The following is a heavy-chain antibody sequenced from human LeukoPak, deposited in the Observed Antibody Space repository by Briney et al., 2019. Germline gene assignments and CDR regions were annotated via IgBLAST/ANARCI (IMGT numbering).Heavy chain of an antibody. J-gene: IGHJ4*02. CDR2: IKSKTDGGTT. CDR1: GFTFSNAW. V-gene: IGHV3-15*01. D-gene: IGHD3-22*01. Sequence: GGSLRLSCAASGFTFSNAWMSWVRQAPGKGLEWVGRIKSKTDGGTTDYAAPVKGRFTISRDDSKNTLYLQMNSLKTEDTAVYYCTSYYDSSGYSNSIPFDYWGQGTLVTVSS. CDR3: TSYYDSSGYSNSIPFDY.